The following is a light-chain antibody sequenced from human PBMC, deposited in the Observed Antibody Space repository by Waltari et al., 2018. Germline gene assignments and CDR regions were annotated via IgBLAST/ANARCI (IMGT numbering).Light chain of an antibody. CDR3: SSYTTRSTWV. V-gene: IGLV2-18*02. J-gene: IGLJ3*02. Sequence: QSALTQPPPVSGSPGQSVHISCTGTSSHVGSYNRFPWFQQPPGTAPKPMIYEVSNRPSGVPDRFSGSKSGNTASLTISGLQAEDEADYYCSSYTTRSTWVFGGGTKLTVL. CDR1: SSHVGSYNR. CDR2: EVS.